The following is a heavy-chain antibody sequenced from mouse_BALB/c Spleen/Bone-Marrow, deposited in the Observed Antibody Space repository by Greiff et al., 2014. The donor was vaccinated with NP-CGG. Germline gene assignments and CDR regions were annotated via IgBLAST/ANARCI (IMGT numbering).Heavy chain of an antibody. Sequence: VQLKESGGGLVKLRGSLKLSCAASGFTFSSYYMSWVRQTPEKRLELVAAINSNGGSTYYPDTVKGRFTISRDNAKNTLYLQMSSLKSEDTALYYCARRGWDGYFDYWGQGTTLTVSS. V-gene: IGHV5-6-2*01. J-gene: IGHJ2*01. CDR2: INSNGGST. D-gene: IGHD4-1*01. CDR3: ARRGWDGYFDY. CDR1: GFTFSSYY.